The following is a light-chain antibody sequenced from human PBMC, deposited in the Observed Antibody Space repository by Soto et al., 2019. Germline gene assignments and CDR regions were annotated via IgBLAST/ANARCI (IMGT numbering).Light chain of an antibody. J-gene: IGLJ1*01. V-gene: IGLV2-14*01. CDR3: SSYRGGSTYV. CDR2: EVR. CDR1: NSDVGGYEY. Sequence: QSALTQPASVSGSPGQSITISCTGTNSDVGGYEYVSWYQQHPGKAPKLMIYEVRDRPSGVSSRFSGSKSGNTASLTISGLQAEDEADYYCSSYRGGSTYVFGTGTKLTVL.